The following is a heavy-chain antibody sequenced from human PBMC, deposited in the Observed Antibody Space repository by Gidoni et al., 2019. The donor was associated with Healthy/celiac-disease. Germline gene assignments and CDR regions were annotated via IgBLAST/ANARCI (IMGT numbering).Heavy chain of an antibody. V-gene: IGHV3-23*01. CDR3: AKDLRYCSSTSCSQTYYFDY. CDR2: ISGSGGST. D-gene: IGHD2-2*01. J-gene: IGHJ4*02. Sequence: EVQLLESGGGLVQPGGSLRRSCAASGFTFSSYAMSWVRQAPGTGLECVSAISGSGGSTYYADSVKGRFTISRDNSKNTLYLQMNSLRAEDTAVYYCAKDLRYCSSTSCSQTYYFDYRGQGTLITVSS. CDR1: GFTFSSYA.